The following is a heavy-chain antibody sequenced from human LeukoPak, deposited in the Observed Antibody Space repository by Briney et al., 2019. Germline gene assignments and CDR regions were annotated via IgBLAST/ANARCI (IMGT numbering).Heavy chain of an antibody. CDR2: ISISSSYI. V-gene: IGHV3-21*04. CDR3: EKDRDTVGEYYFDY. D-gene: IGHD3-10*01. CDR1: GFTFSSYS. J-gene: IGHJ4*02. Sequence: GWSLRLSCAASGFTFSSYSMNWVRQAPGKGLEWVSSISISSSYIYYADSVKGRFTISRDNAKNSLYLQMNSLRDEDTAVYYCEKDRDTVGEYYFDYWGQGTLVTVSS.